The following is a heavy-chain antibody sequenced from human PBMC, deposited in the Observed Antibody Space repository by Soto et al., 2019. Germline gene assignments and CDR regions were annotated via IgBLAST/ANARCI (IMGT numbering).Heavy chain of an antibody. CDR1: GGSISSGGYS. CDR3: ARGPRTGVKAAAGTGWFEP. V-gene: IGHV4-30-2*01. D-gene: IGHD6-13*01. J-gene: IGHJ5*02. CDR2: IYHSGST. Sequence: SETLSLTCAVSGGSISSGGYSWIWIRQPPGKGLEWIGYIYHSGSTYYNPSLKSRVTISVDRSKNQFSLKLSSVTAADTAVYYCARGPRTGVKAAAGTGWFEPWGQGTLVTVSS.